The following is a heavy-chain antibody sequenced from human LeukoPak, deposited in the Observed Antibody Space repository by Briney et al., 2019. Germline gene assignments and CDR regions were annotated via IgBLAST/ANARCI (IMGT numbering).Heavy chain of an antibody. CDR2: IYYSGST. Sequence: SETLSLTCTVSGGSISSYYWSWIRQPPGKGLEWIGYIYYSGSTYYNPSLKSRVTISVDTSKNQFSLKLSSVTAADTAVYYCARASAYCSGGSCYRNWFDPWGQGTLVTVSS. CDR3: ARASAYCSGGSCYRNWFDP. V-gene: IGHV4-59*12. CDR1: GGSISSYY. D-gene: IGHD2-15*01. J-gene: IGHJ5*02.